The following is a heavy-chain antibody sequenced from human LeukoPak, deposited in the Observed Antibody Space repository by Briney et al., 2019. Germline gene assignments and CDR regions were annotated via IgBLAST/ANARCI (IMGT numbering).Heavy chain of an antibody. Sequence: GGSLRLSYPASGFPFSSYGMYSVSQPPERGRQWVAYLRKDATYSNYADSVRGRFTISRDNSKNTLDLQMSSLRVEDTAVYYCASGGPTRETLDYWGQGTLVTVSS. CDR1: GFPFSSYG. CDR3: ASGGPTRETLDY. J-gene: IGHJ4*02. CDR2: LRKDATYS. D-gene: IGHD1-26*01. V-gene: IGHV3-30*02.